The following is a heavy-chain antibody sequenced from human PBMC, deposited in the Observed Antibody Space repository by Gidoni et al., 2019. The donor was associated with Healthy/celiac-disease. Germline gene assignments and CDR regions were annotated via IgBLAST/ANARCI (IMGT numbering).Heavy chain of an antibody. D-gene: IGHD6-19*01. Sequence: QLQLQESGPGLVKPSETLSLTCTVSGGSISSSSYYWGWIRQPPGKGLEWIGSIYYSGSTYYNPSLKSRVTISVDTSKNQFSLKLSSVTAADTAVYYCARHSEWLPPSYGFDYWGQGTLVTVSS. J-gene: IGHJ4*02. V-gene: IGHV4-39*01. CDR3: ARHSEWLPPSYGFDY. CDR2: IYYSGST. CDR1: GGSISSSSYY.